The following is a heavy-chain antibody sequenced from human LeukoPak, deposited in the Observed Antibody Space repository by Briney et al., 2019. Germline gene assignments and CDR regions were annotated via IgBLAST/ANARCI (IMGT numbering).Heavy chain of an antibody. CDR2: IKQDGSEK. Sequence: GGSLRLSCAAAGFTFSSYWMSWVRQAPGKGLEWVANIKQDGSEKYYVDSVKGRVTISRDNAKNSLYLQMNSLRAEDTAVYYCARDRGYGGYDQGARRYYYYYYGMDVWGQGTTVTVSS. CDR3: ARDRGYGGYDQGARRYYYYYYGMDV. J-gene: IGHJ6*02. CDR1: GFTFSSYW. V-gene: IGHV3-7*01. D-gene: IGHD5-12*01.